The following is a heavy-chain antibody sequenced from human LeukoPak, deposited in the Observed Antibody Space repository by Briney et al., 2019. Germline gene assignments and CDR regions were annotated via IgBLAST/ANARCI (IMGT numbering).Heavy chain of an antibody. V-gene: IGHV4-30-2*01. Sequence: SETLSLTCTVSGGSISSGSYSWSWVRQPPGKGLEWIGYIYHRGSTYYNPSLKSRVTMSLDRSNNQFSLNLSSVTAADTAVYYCARFSPRALGNYFDYWGQGTLVTVSS. D-gene: IGHD3-16*01. CDR1: GGSISSGSYS. CDR2: IYHRGST. CDR3: ARFSPRALGNYFDY. J-gene: IGHJ4*02.